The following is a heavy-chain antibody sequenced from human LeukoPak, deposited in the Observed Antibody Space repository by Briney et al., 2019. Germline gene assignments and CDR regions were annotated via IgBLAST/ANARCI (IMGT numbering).Heavy chain of an antibody. V-gene: IGHV1-46*01. D-gene: IGHD4-17*01. CDR3: AQLLTTVTINVY. CDR2: INPSGGST. Sequence: ASVKVSCKASGYTFTSYYMHWVRQAPGQGLEWMGIINPSGGSTSYAQKFQGRVTMTRDTSTSTAYTELSSLRSEDTAVYYCAQLLTTVTINVYWGQGTLVTVSS. J-gene: IGHJ4*02. CDR1: GYTFTSYY.